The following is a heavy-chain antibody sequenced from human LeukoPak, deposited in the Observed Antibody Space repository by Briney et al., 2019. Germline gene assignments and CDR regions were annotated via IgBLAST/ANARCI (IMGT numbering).Heavy chain of an antibody. D-gene: IGHD3-22*01. J-gene: IGHJ4*02. Sequence: PGASVKFSCKASGYPFSSYYMHGVRQAPGQGREWMGIINPSGGSTSYAQQFKGRVTMTRDTSTSTVYMELSSLRSEDTAVYYCARGLSITMTVVVIPHFDYWGQGTLVTVSS. CDR3: ARGLSITMTVVVIPHFDY. CDR2: INPSGGST. V-gene: IGHV1-46*01. CDR1: GYPFSSYY.